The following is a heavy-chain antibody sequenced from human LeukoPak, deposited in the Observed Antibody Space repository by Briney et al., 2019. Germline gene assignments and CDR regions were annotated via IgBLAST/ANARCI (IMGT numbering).Heavy chain of an antibody. J-gene: IGHJ4*02. CDR1: GFSFDDYA. V-gene: IGHV3-9*01. CDR2: ISWNSGSI. Sequence: PGRSLRLPCAASGFSFDDYAMYWVRQVPGKGLEWVSGISWNSGSIAYADSVKGRFTISRDNTKNSLYLQMNSLRAEDTALYYCAKETLTRGYSYGRFGYWGQGTLVTVSS. D-gene: IGHD5-18*01. CDR3: AKETLTRGYSYGRFGY.